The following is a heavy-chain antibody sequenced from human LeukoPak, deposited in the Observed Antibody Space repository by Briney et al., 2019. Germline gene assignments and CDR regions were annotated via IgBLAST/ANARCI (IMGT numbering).Heavy chain of an antibody. Sequence: SEALSLTCTVSGGSISSYYWSWIRQPPGKGLEWIGYIYYSGSTNYNPSLKSRVTISVDTSKNQFSLKLSSVTAADTAVYYCARDRVGSGWSNDAFDIWGQGTMVTVSS. CDR1: GGSISSYY. CDR2: IYYSGST. CDR3: ARDRVGSGWSNDAFDI. D-gene: IGHD6-19*01. V-gene: IGHV4-59*01. J-gene: IGHJ3*02.